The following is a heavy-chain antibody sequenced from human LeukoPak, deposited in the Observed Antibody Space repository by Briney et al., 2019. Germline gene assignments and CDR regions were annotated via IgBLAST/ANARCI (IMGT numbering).Heavy chain of an antibody. CDR3: ARAVVTLYDAFDI. D-gene: IGHD3-22*01. J-gene: IGHJ3*02. CDR1: GGSISSSSYY. Sequence: SETLSLTCTVSGGSISSSSYYWGWIRQPPGKGLEWIGSIYYSGSTYYNPSLKSRVTISVDMSKNQFSLKLSSVTAADTAVYYCARAVVTLYDAFDIWGQGTMVTVSS. CDR2: IYYSGST. V-gene: IGHV4-39*01.